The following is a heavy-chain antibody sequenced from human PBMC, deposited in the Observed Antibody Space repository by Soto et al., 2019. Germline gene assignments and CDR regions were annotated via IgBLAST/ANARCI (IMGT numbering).Heavy chain of an antibody. J-gene: IGHJ3*02. V-gene: IGHV4-34*01. CDR3: ARKGGRITIFGVVIPPVAFDI. Sequence: QVQLQQWGAGLLKPSETLSLTCAVYGGSFSGYYWSWIRQPPGKGLEWIGEINHSGSTDYNPSLKSRVTISVDTSKNQFSLKLSSVTAADTAVYYCARKGGRITIFGVVIPPVAFDIWGQGTMVTVSS. CDR1: GGSFSGYY. CDR2: INHSGST. D-gene: IGHD3-3*01.